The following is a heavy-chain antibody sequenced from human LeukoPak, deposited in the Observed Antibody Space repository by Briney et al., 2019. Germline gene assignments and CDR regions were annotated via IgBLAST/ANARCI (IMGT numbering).Heavy chain of an antibody. CDR2: IKSKTDGGTT. CDR3: TTEYYYDSSGSYYFDY. D-gene: IGHD3-22*01. CDR1: GFTFSNAW. Sequence: PGGSLRLSCAASGFTFSNAWMSWVRQAPGKGLEWVGRIKSKTDGGTTDYAAHVKGRFTISRDDSKNTLYLQMNSLKTEDTAVYYCTTEYYYDSSGSYYFDYWGQGTLVTVSS. J-gene: IGHJ4*02. V-gene: IGHV3-15*01.